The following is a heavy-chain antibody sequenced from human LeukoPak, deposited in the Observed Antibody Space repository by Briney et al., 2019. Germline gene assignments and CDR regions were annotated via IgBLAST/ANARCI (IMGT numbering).Heavy chain of an antibody. J-gene: IGHJ4*02. V-gene: IGHV3-30-3*01. Sequence: GSLRPSCAASGFTFSSYAMHWVRQAPGKGLEWVAVISYDGSNKYYADSVKGRFTISRDNSKNTLYLQMNSLRAEDTAVYYCARAYCSGGSCHGEMDYWGQGTLVTVSS. CDR1: GFTFSSYA. D-gene: IGHD2-15*01. CDR2: ISYDGSNK. CDR3: ARAYCSGGSCHGEMDY.